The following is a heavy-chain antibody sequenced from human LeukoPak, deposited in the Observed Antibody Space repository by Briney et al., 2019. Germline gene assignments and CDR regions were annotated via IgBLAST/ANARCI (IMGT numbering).Heavy chain of an antibody. V-gene: IGHV4-59*01. J-gene: IGHJ6*03. CDR1: GGSISNYY. CDR3: ARDRAGWGDYYYYYMDV. D-gene: IGHD3-10*01. Sequence: SETLSLTCTVSGGSISNYYWSWIRQPPGKGLEWIGYIYYSGSTNYNSSLKSRVTISVDTSKNQFSLKLSAVTAADTAVYYCARDRAGWGDYYYYYMDVWGKASTATVSS. CDR2: IYYSGST.